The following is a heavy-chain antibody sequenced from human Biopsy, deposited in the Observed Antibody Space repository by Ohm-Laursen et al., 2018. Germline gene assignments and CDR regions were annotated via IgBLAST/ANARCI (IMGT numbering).Heavy chain of an antibody. V-gene: IGHV1-18*04. Sequence: GSSVKVSCNASDYTFYSYGITWVRRAPGQGLEWMGWITADEKNSAPKFQGRVTMTTDMSTSTAYMELRGLKSDDTAVYYCARVFGGAYYSYAFDIWGQGTLVIVS. CDR1: DYTFYSYG. D-gene: IGHD1-26*01. J-gene: IGHJ3*02. CDR2: ITADEK. CDR3: ARVFGGAYYSYAFDI.